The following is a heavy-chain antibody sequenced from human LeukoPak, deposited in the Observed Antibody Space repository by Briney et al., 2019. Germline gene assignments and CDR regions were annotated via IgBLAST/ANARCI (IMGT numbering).Heavy chain of an antibody. CDR2: INHSGSA. CDR3: ARADWLLHGDQYAFDV. D-gene: IGHD6-19*01. Sequence: SETLSLTCAVSGASISDYCWSWIRQPPGKGLEWIGYINHSGSANYNPSLKSRVNKSVDTSNNHFSLRLSSVTAEDTAVYYCARADWLLHGDQYAFDVWGPGTKVTVSS. J-gene: IGHJ3*01. CDR1: GASISDYC. V-gene: IGHV4-34*01.